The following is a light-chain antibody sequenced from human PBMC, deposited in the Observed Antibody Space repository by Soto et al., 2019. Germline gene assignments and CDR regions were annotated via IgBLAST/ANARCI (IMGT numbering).Light chain of an antibody. J-gene: IGKJ1*01. Sequence: EIVMTQSPAILSVSPGDRATLSCRAGQSVSNNLAWYQQKPGQTPRLVIYGASNRATGVPARFSGSGSGTDFTLTISSLEPEDFAVYYCQQRSNWRTFGQGTKVDIK. CDR3: QQRSNWRT. V-gene: IGKV3-11*01. CDR2: GAS. CDR1: QSVSNN.